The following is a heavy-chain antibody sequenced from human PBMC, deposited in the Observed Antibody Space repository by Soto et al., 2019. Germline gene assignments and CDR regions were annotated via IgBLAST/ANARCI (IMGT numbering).Heavy chain of an antibody. D-gene: IGHD3-10*01. CDR3: ERLMVRGVYNWFDP. J-gene: IGHJ5*02. V-gene: IGHV3-15*07. CDR1: GFTFSNAW. Sequence: PWGSLRLSCAASGFTFSNAWMNWVRQAPGKGLEWVGRIKSKTDGGTTDYAAPVKGRFTISRDDSKNTLYLQMNSLRSDDTAVYYCERLMVRGVYNWFDPWGQGNLVTVSS. CDR2: IKSKTDGGTT.